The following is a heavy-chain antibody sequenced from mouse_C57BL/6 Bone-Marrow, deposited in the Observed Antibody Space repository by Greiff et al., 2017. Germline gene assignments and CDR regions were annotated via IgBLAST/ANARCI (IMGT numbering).Heavy chain of an antibody. D-gene: IGHD1-1*02. Sequence: QVQLQQPGAELVRPGSSVKLSCKASGYTFTSYWMDWVKQRPGQGLEWIGNIYPSDSETHYNQKFKDKATLTVDKSSSTAYMHLSSLTSEDSAVYYCARSGWDWYFDGWGTGTTVTVSS. CDR1: GYTFTSYW. CDR2: IYPSDSET. CDR3: ARSGWDWYFDG. J-gene: IGHJ1*03. V-gene: IGHV1-61*01.